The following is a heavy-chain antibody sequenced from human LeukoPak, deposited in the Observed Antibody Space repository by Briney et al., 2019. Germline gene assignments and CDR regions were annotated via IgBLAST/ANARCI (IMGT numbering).Heavy chain of an antibody. CDR3: ARGVEPLAANTLAY. V-gene: IGHV3-53*01. CDR2: LYSDGNT. J-gene: IGHJ4*02. Sequence: GGSLRLSCAASGFTVITNDMSWVSQAPGKGLEWVSVLYSDGNTKYADSVQGRFTISRDNSKNTLYLEMNSLSPDDTAVYYSARGVEPLAANTLAYWGQGTLVTVSS. CDR1: GFTVITND. D-gene: IGHD1-14*01.